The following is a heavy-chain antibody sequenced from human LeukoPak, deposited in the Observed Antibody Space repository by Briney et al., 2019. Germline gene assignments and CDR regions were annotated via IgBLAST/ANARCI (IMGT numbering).Heavy chain of an antibody. D-gene: IGHD3-10*01. J-gene: IGHJ4*02. CDR1: GDSISSGSYY. CDR3: ARDLPDGSGTFYSDY. Sequence: SETLSLTCTVSGDSISSGSYYWTWVRQHPGKGLEWIGYIHYSGHAYYNPSLKSRVTISVDTSKNQFSLKLDSVTAADTAVYYCARDLPDGSGTFYSDYWGQGALVTASS. V-gene: IGHV4-31*03. CDR2: IHYSGHA.